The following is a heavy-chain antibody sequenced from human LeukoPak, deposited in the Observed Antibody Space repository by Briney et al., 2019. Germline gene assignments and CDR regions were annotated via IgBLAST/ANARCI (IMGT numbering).Heavy chain of an antibody. Sequence: GGSLRLSCAASGFTFSSYAMHWVRQAPGKGLEWVAVISSDGSNKYYADSMKGRFTISRDNAANSLYLQMSNLGVEDTAVYSCARAGVTNQLGETYWYFDLWGRGTLVTVSS. CDR2: ISSDGSNK. D-gene: IGHD1-1*01. CDR1: GFTFSSYA. J-gene: IGHJ2*01. CDR3: ARAGVTNQLGETYWYFDL. V-gene: IGHV3-30*04.